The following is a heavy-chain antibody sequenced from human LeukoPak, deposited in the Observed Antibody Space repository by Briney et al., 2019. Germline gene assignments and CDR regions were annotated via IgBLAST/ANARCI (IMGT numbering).Heavy chain of an antibody. Sequence: PSETLSLTCTVSGGSISSYYWSWIRQPPGKGLEWIGYIYYSGSTNYNPSLKSRVTISVDTSKNQLSLKLSSVTAADTAVYYCARAAVAGTQKLFDYWGQGTLVTVSS. CDR1: GGSISSYY. D-gene: IGHD6-19*01. V-gene: IGHV4-59*01. J-gene: IGHJ4*02. CDR3: ARAAVAGTQKLFDY. CDR2: IYYSGST.